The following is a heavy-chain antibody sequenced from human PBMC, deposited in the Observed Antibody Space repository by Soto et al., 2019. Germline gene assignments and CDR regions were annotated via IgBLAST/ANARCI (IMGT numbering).Heavy chain of an antibody. CDR2: IYYSGST. Sequence: SETLSLTCTVSGGSIRSGSHYWSWIRQPPGKGLEWIGYIYYSGSTYYSPSLKSRVTISVDTAKNQFSLKLNSVTAADAAVYYCARGDILTVHWCMDVWGQGTSVTVSS. CDR3: ARGDILTVHWCMDV. CDR1: GGSIRSGSHY. V-gene: IGHV4-30-4*01. D-gene: IGHD3-9*01. J-gene: IGHJ6*02.